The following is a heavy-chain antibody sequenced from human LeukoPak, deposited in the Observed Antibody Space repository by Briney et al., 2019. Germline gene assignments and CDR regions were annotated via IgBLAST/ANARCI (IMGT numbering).Heavy chain of an antibody. D-gene: IGHD1-1*01. CDR1: GFTFSSYS. CDR3: ARGTTRDPYDAFDI. Sequence: PGGSLRLSCAASGFTFSSYSMNWVRQAPGRGLEWVSSISSSSSYIYYADSVKGRLTISRDNAKNSLHLQMNSLRAEDTAVYYCARGTTRDPYDAFDIWGQGTMVTVSS. V-gene: IGHV3-21*01. J-gene: IGHJ3*02. CDR2: ISSSSSYI.